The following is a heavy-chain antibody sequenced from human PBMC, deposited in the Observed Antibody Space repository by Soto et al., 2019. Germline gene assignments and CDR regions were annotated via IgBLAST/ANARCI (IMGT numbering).Heavy chain of an antibody. CDR1: GFTFTGFW. Sequence: EAQLVESGGGLVQPGWSLRLSCTASGFTFTGFWMHWVRQVPGKGLVWVSQINEDGSLATYADSVKGRFTISRDNAKNTVFLQMNSLGGEDTAVYYCARGLRCWSANCNAHPWGQGTQVTVSS. CDR3: ARGLRCWSANCNAHP. J-gene: IGHJ5*02. D-gene: IGHD3-3*01. V-gene: IGHV3-74*01. CDR2: INEDGSLA.